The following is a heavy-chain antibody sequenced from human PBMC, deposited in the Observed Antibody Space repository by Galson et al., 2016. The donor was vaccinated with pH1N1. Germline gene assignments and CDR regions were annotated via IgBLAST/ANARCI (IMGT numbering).Heavy chain of an antibody. CDR1: GSSISNSNYD. CDR3: ARLWYGEYIDI. V-gene: IGHV4-39*01. CDR2: IYYSGIT. Sequence: SETLSLTCTVSGSSISNSNYDWGWIRQPPGKGREWIANIYYSGITYYAASLKSRVTISIDKSKKRFSLKLNSVIAADTAVYYCARLWYGEYIDIWGQGTRVTVSS. D-gene: IGHD3-10*01. J-gene: IGHJ4*02.